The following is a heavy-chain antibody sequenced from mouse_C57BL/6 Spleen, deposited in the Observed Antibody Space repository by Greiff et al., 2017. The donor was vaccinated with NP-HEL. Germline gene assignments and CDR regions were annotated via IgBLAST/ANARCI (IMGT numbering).Heavy chain of an antibody. D-gene: IGHD2-2*01. V-gene: IGHV1-82*01. CDR3: ARRIYGYDGAMDY. Sequence: VQLQQSGPELVKPGASVKISCKASGYAFSSSWMNWVKQRPGKGLEWIGRIYPGDGDTNYNGKFKGKATLTADKSSSTAYMQLSSLTSEDSAVYVCARRIYGYDGAMDYWGQGTSVTVSS. CDR2: IYPGDGDT. J-gene: IGHJ4*01. CDR1: GYAFSSSW.